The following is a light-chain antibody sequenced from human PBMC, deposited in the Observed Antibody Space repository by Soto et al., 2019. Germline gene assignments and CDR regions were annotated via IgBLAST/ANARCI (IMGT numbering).Light chain of an antibody. CDR2: SNN. CDR1: SSNIGSNT. J-gene: IGLJ2*01. CDR3: AAWDDSLNGVV. Sequence: QSVLTQPPSASGTPGQRVTISCSGSSSNIGSNTVNWYQQLPGTAPKLLIYSNNQRPSGVPDRFFGSKSGTSASLAISGLQPEDEADSYCAAWDDSLNGVVFGGGTKLTVL. V-gene: IGLV1-44*01.